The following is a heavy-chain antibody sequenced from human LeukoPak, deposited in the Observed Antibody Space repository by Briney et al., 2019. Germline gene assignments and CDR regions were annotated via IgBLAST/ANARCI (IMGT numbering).Heavy chain of an antibody. CDR3: ARELDDSSGYYPY. CDR2: INPNSGGT. V-gene: IGHV1-2*02. Sequence: ASVKVSCKASGYTFTGYYMHWVRQAPGQGLEWMGWINPNSGGTNYAQKFQGRVTMTRDTSISTAYMELSRLRSDDTAVYYCARELDDSSGYYPYWGQGTLVTVSS. CDR1: GYTFTGYY. D-gene: IGHD3-22*01. J-gene: IGHJ4*02.